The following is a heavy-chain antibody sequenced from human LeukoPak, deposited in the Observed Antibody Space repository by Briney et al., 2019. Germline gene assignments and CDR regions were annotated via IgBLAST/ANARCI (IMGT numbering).Heavy chain of an antibody. CDR3: ARERIGRYYYDSSGQFDY. D-gene: IGHD3-22*01. CDR1: GFTFSSYA. Sequence: GGSLRLSCAASGFTFSSYAMSWVRQAPGKGLEWVSVIYSGGSTYYADSVKGRFTISRDNSKNTLYLQMNSLRAEDTAVYYCARERIGRYYYDSSGQFDYWGQGTLVTVSS. J-gene: IGHJ4*02. CDR2: IYSGGST. V-gene: IGHV3-66*01.